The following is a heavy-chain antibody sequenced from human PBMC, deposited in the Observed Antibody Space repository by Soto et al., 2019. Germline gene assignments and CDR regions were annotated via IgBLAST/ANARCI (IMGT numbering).Heavy chain of an antibody. Sequence: QVQLVQSGAEVKKPGSSVKVSCKASGGTFSSYTISWVRQAPGQGLEWMGRIIPILGIANYAQKFQGRVTIPADKSTSTACMELSSLRSEDTAVYYCARLMSSVYYYGIAVWGQGTTVTVSS. CDR1: GGTFSSYT. CDR2: IIPILGIA. CDR3: ARLMSSVYYYGIAV. D-gene: IGHD3-10*01. V-gene: IGHV1-69*02. J-gene: IGHJ6*02.